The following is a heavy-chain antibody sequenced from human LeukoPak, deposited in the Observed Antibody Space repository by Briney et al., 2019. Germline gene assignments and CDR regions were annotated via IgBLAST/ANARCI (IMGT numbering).Heavy chain of an antibody. CDR2: IYTSGST. CDR1: GGSISSGSYY. CDR3: ARDSDQLLYSLHYYYMDV. Sequence: SETLSLTCTVSGGSISSGSYYWSWIRQPAGKGLEWIGRIYTSGSTNYNPSLKSRVTISVDTSKNQFSLKLSSVTAAGTAVYYCARDSDQLLYSLHYYYMDVWGKGTTVTVSS. D-gene: IGHD2-2*02. V-gene: IGHV4-61*02. J-gene: IGHJ6*03.